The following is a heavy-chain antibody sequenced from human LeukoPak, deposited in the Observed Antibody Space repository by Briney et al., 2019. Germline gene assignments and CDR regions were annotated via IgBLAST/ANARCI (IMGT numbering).Heavy chain of an antibody. CDR2: INPSGGST. CDR3: ARDAYTAMAGYYYYYGMDV. Sequence: GASVKVSCKASGYTFTSYYMHWVRQAPGQGLEWMGIINPSGGSTSYAQKFQGRVTMTRDTSTSTVYMELSSLRSEDTAVYYCARDAYTAMAGYYYYYGMDVWGRGTTVTVSS. J-gene: IGHJ6*02. CDR1: GYTFTSYY. D-gene: IGHD5-18*01. V-gene: IGHV1-46*01.